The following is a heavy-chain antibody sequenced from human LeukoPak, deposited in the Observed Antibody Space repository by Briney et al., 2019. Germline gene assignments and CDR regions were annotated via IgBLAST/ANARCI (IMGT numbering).Heavy chain of an antibody. D-gene: IGHD3-9*01. Sequence: PGGSLRLSCAASGFTFSNAWMSWVRQAPGKGLEWVANIKQDGSEKFYADSVKGRFTISRDNAKNSLGLQMNSLRAEDTAVYYCTKDFDWLSGDRFEYWGQGTLVTVSS. J-gene: IGHJ4*02. CDR2: IKQDGSEK. CDR1: GFTFSNAW. CDR3: TKDFDWLSGDRFEY. V-gene: IGHV3-7*04.